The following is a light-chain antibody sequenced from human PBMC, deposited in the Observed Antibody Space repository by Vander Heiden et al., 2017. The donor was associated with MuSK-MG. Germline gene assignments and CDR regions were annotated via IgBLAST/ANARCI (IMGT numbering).Light chain of an antibody. CDR1: SSNIGARYD. CDR2: DTL. V-gene: IGLV1-40*01. J-gene: IGLJ2*01. Sequence: QSVLAQPPSVSGAPGQRDTIACTGSSSNIGARYDVDGYKQIPGPAPKRLIHDTLTRPSGVSDRFSGSKSGASASLAIAGLQAGDVADYYCQSFASGLSGVLFGGGTKLTVL. CDR3: QSFASGLSGVL.